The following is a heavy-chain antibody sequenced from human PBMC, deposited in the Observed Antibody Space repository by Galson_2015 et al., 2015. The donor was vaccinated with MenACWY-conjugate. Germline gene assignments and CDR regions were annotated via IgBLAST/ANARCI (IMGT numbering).Heavy chain of an antibody. Sequence: SLRLSCATSAFSVGSNYVSWVRQAPGKGLEWVSIIYSGGDTYYADSVKGRFTISRDNSKNTLYLQMNYLRAEDTAVYYCARVGGSSLAPFDYWGQGTLVTVSS. V-gene: IGHV3-53*01. J-gene: IGHJ4*02. CDR1: AFSVGSNY. D-gene: IGHD6-6*01. CDR3: ARVGGSSLAPFDY. CDR2: IYSGGDT.